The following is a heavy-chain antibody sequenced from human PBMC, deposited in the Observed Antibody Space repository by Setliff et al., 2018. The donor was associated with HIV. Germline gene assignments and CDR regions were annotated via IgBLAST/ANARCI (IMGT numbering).Heavy chain of an antibody. CDR1: GGTFSSYG. CDR2: IFPFFGSA. Sequence: SVKVSCKASGGTFSSYGVNWVRQAPGQGLEWMGGIFPFFGSANYAQKFQGRVTITADVSTSTIYMELSSLTSEDTAVYYCARGAWYTSGWYSSRYMDVWGKGTTVTVSS. V-gene: IGHV1-69*13. J-gene: IGHJ6*03. CDR3: ARGAWYTSGWYSSRYMDV. D-gene: IGHD6-19*01.